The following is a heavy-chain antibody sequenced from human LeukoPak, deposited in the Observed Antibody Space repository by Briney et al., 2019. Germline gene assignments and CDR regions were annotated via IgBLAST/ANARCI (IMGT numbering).Heavy chain of an antibody. CDR2: INPDGSWT. D-gene: IGHD5-12*01. V-gene: IGHV3-74*01. J-gene: IGHJ4*02. CDR3: ARGPSGYHNT. Sequence: GGSLRLSCIDSEFTFSTYWMHWVRQAPGEGPVWVSRINPDGSWTDYADSVKGRFTISRDNAKNTLYLQMNSLRAEDTAVYYCARGPSGYHNTGGQGTLVTVSS. CDR1: EFTFSTYW.